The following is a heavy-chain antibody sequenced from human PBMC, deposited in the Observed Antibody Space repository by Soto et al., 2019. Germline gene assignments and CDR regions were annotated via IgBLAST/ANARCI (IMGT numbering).Heavy chain of an antibody. CDR1: GGAFSDYA. Sequence: SVKVSCKASGGAFSDYAFSWVRQAPGQGLEWLGGIMPIFRAPDYAQKFQGRVTITADEFTRTAYMEMNSLRSEDTAVYYCASWLKGPDIGNYYYGMDVWGQGTTVIVSS. J-gene: IGHJ6*02. CDR3: ASWLKGPDIGNYYYGMDV. CDR2: IMPIFRAP. V-gene: IGHV1-69*13. D-gene: IGHD2-15*01.